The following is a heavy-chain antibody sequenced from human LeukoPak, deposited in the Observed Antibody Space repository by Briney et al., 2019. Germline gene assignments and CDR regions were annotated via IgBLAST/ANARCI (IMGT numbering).Heavy chain of an antibody. CDR2: IYYSGST. D-gene: IGHD3-16*01. Sequence: TPSETLSLTCTVSGGSISSYSWTWIRQPPGKGLEWIGSIYYSGSTNYNPSLKSRVTISVDTSKNQFSLKLSSVTAADTAVYYCVRDRVLGAFDIWGRGTMVTVSS. CDR1: GGSISSYS. J-gene: IGHJ3*02. V-gene: IGHV4-59*01. CDR3: VRDRVLGAFDI.